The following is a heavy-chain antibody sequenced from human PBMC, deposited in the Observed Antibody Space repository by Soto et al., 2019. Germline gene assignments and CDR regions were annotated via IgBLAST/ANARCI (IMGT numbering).Heavy chain of an antibody. CDR1: GGSISSYY. J-gene: IGHJ4*02. Sequence: PSETLSLTCTVSGGSISSYYCSWMRQPPGKGLEWIGYIYYSGSTNYNPSLKSRVTISVDTSKNQFSLKLSSVTAADTAVYYCARLNYDYVWGSYTFFDYWGQGTLVTVSS. D-gene: IGHD3-16*01. CDR2: IYYSGST. CDR3: ARLNYDYVWGSYTFFDY. V-gene: IGHV4-59*01.